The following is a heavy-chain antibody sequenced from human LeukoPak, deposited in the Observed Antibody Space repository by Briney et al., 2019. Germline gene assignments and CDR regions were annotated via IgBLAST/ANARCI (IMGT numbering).Heavy chain of an antibody. Sequence: GGSLRLSCAASGFVFSNYWMSWVRQAPGKGLEWVANIKPDGTEKYYVDSLKGRFTISRDNAKNSLYLQMNSLRVEDTAVYYCARGGNSSWDFWGQGALVTVSS. J-gene: IGHJ4*02. V-gene: IGHV3-7*01. CDR2: IKPDGTEK. CDR3: ARGGNSSWDF. CDR1: GFVFSNYW. D-gene: IGHD6-6*01.